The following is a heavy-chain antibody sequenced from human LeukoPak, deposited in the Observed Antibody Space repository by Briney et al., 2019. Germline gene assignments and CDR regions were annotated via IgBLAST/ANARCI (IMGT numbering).Heavy chain of an antibody. CDR2: INPNSGGT. V-gene: IGHV1-2*02. D-gene: IGHD5-18*01. CDR1: GYTFTGYY. Sequence: ASVTVSCKASGYTFTGYYMHWVRQAPGQGLEWMGWINPNSGGTNYAQKFQGRVTMTRDTSISTAYMELSRLRSDDTAVYYCARETSDTAMVMSSYWGQGTLVTVSS. J-gene: IGHJ4*02. CDR3: ARETSDTAMVMSSY.